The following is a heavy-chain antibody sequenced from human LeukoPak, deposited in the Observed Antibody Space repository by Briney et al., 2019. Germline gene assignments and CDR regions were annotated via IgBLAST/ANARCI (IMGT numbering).Heavy chain of an antibody. CDR3: ARHDAGIAARPFDN. CDR1: GGSISTYY. J-gene: IGHJ4*02. D-gene: IGHD6-6*01. Sequence: SETLSLTCTVSGGSISTYYWSWIRRPPGKGLEWIAYIHASGPTNYNPSLKSRITISADTSKNQFSLKLSSVTAADTAVYYCARHDAGIAARPFDNWGQGTLVTVSS. CDR2: IHASGPT. V-gene: IGHV4-4*09.